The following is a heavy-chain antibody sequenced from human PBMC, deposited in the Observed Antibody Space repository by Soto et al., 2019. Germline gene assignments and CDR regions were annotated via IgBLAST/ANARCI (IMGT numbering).Heavy chain of an antibody. V-gene: IGHV3-21*01. J-gene: IGHJ4*02. CDR3: ARARPKVGATDY. CDR1: GFTFSSYS. D-gene: IGHD1-26*01. Sequence: GVSLRLSCAASGFTFSSYSMNWVRQAPGKGLEWVSSISSSSSYIYYADSVKGRFTISRDNAKNSLYLQMNSLRAEDTAVYYCARARPKVGATDYWGQGTLVTVSS. CDR2: ISSSSSYI.